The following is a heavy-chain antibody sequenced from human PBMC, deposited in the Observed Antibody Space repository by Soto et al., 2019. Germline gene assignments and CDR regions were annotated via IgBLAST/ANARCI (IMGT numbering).Heavy chain of an antibody. Sequence: QVQLVESGGGVVQPGRSLRLSCAASGFTFSSYGMHWVRQAPGKGLEWVAVISYDGSNKYYADSVKGRFTISRDNSKNTLYLQMNSRRAEDTAVYYCAKGPYYDSSGYYYGDDAFDIWGQGTMVTVSS. CDR3: AKGPYYDSSGYYYGDDAFDI. V-gene: IGHV3-30*18. J-gene: IGHJ3*02. CDR1: GFTFSSYG. D-gene: IGHD3-22*01. CDR2: ISYDGSNK.